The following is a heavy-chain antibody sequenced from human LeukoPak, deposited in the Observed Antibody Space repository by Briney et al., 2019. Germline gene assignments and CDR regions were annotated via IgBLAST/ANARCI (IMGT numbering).Heavy chain of an antibody. J-gene: IGHJ3*02. V-gene: IGHV1-8*01. CDR3: ARGPRSYSNAFDI. D-gene: IGHD1-26*01. Sequence: GASVKVSCKAPGYTFTSYDINWVRQATGQGLEWMGWMNPNSGNTGYAQKFQGRATMTRNTSISTAYMELSSLRSEDTAVYYCARGPRSYSNAFDIWGQGTMVTVSS. CDR1: GYTFTSYD. CDR2: MNPNSGNT.